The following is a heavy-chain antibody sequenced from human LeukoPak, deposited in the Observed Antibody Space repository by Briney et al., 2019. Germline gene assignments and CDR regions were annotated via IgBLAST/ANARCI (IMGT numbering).Heavy chain of an antibody. J-gene: IGHJ4*02. CDR3: ARTLGGYSYGYVGYYFDY. CDR1: GFTFSSYS. Sequence: GGSLRLSCAASGFTFSSYSMNWVRQAPGRGLEWVSSISSSSSYIYYADSVKGRFTISRDNAKNSLYLQMNSLRAEDTAVYYCARTLGGYSYGYVGYYFDYWGQGTLVTVSS. D-gene: IGHD5-18*01. CDR2: ISSSSSYI. V-gene: IGHV3-21*01.